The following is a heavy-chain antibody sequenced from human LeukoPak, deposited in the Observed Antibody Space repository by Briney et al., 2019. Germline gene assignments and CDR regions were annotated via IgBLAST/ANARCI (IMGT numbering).Heavy chain of an antibody. CDR1: GGPFSGYY. D-gene: IGHD3-3*01. J-gene: IGHJ3*02. V-gene: IGHV4-59*01. CDR2: IYYSGST. CDR3: AGGSGYYPDAFDI. Sequence: SETLSLTCAVYGGPFSGYYWSWIRQPPGKGLEWIGYIYYSGSTNYNPSLKSRVTISVDTSKNQFSLKLSSVTAADTAVYYCAGGSGYYPDAFDIWGQGTMVTVSS.